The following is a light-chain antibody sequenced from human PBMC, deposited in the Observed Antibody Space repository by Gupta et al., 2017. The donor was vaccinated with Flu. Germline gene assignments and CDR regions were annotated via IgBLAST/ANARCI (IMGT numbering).Light chain of an antibody. V-gene: IGKV1-9*01. CDR2: VAS. J-gene: IGKJ1*01. CDR3: QQGNSSPWT. CDR1: QGISTY. Sequence: PSFLSASVGDRVTITCRASQGISTYLAWYQQKPGKAPKLLIYVASRVQSGVPSRFSGSGSGTEFTLTISSRQAEDFATYYCQQGNSSPWTFGQGTKVEIK.